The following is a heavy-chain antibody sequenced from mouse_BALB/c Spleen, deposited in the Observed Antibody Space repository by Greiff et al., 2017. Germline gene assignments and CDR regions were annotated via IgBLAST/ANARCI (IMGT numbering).Heavy chain of an antibody. V-gene: IGHV1S41*01. Sequence: DLVKPGASVKLSCKASGYTFTSYWINWIKQRPGQGLEWIGRIAPGSGSTYYNEMFKGKATLTVDTSSSTAYIQLSSLSSEDSAVYFCARGGPPYYGNYYAMDYWGQGTSVTVSS. CDR1: GYTFTSYW. CDR3: ARGGPPYYGNYYAMDY. CDR2: IAPGSGST. J-gene: IGHJ4*01. D-gene: IGHD2-10*01.